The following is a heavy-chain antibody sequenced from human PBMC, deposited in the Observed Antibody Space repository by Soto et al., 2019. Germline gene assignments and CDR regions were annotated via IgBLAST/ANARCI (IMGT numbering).Heavy chain of an antibody. CDR1: GYSFTIYW. V-gene: IGHV5-51*01. J-gene: IGHJ4*02. CDR3: ARRHCSGGSCFFDY. CDR2: IYPGDSDT. Sequence: GESLKISCKSSGYSFTIYWIGWVRQMPGKGLEWMGIIYPGDSDTRYSPSFQGQVTISADESISTAYLQWSSLKASDTAMYYCARRHCSGGSCFFDYWGQGTLVTVSS. D-gene: IGHD2-15*01.